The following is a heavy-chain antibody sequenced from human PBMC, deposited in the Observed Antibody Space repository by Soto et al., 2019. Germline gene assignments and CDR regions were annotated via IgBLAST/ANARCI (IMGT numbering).Heavy chain of an antibody. D-gene: IGHD5-12*01. Sequence: VKVSCKASVGTFSSYAISWVRQAPGQGLEWMGGIIPIFGTANYAQKFQGRVTITADESTSTAYMELSSLRSEDTAVYYCARTLEMATIRGWGDAFDIWGQGTMVTVSS. V-gene: IGHV1-69*01. J-gene: IGHJ3*02. CDR2: IIPIFGTA. CDR1: VGTFSSYA. CDR3: ARTLEMATIRGWGDAFDI.